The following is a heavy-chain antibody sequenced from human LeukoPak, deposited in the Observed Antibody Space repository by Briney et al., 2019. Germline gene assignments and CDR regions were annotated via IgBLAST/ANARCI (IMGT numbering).Heavy chain of an antibody. J-gene: IGHJ5*02. D-gene: IGHD1-26*01. V-gene: IGHV4-39*07. CDR2: INHSGST. CDR1: GGSISSSSYY. CDR3: ARVRRIVGATVWFDP. Sequence: SETLSLTCTVSGGSISSSSYYWSWIRQPPGTGLEWIGEINHSGSTNYNPSLKSRVTISVDTSKNQFSLKLSSVTAADTAVYYCARVRRIVGATVWFDPWGQGTLVTVSS.